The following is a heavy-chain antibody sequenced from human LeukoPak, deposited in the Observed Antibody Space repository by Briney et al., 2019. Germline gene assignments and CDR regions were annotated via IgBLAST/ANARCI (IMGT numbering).Heavy chain of an antibody. J-gene: IGHJ4*02. V-gene: IGHV3-23*01. CDR3: ARSDGSGSYSFLDY. Sequence: PGGSLRLSCAAPGFTFTNYVMSWVRQAPGKGLEWVSGISGSASTTYYAHSVKGRFTISRDNSRNTVYLQMNSLTAEDTAVYYCARSDGSGSYSFLDYWGQGTLVTVSS. CDR1: GFTFTNYV. D-gene: IGHD3-10*01. CDR2: ISGSASTT.